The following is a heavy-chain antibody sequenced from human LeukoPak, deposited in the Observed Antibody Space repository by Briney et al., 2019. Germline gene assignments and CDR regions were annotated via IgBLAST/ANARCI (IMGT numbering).Heavy chain of an antibody. Sequence: GGSLRLSCASSGFTCSRDWMHWVRHAPGKGLVWVSLISDDGTITTYADCLQGRFTVSRDNAKSTVFLQMNSLRVEDPAVYFCVRRYYEYNVYDRHFDFWGQGILVTVSS. J-gene: IGHJ4*02. D-gene: IGHD5/OR15-5a*01. CDR1: GFTCSRDW. CDR3: VRRYYEYNVYDRHFDF. CDR2: ISDDGTIT. V-gene: IGHV3-74*03.